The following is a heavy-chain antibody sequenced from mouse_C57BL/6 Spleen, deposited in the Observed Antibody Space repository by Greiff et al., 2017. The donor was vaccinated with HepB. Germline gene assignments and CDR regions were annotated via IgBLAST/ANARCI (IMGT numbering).Heavy chain of an antibody. V-gene: IGHV1-19*01. Sequence: EVKLMESGPVLVKPGASVKMSCKASGYTFTDYYMNWVKQSHGKSLEWIGVINPYNGGTSYNQKFKGKATLTVDKSSSTAYMELNSLTSEDSAVYYCARLKVTTVVDYWGQGTTLTVSS. D-gene: IGHD1-1*01. J-gene: IGHJ2*01. CDR1: GYTFTDYY. CDR2: INPYNGGT. CDR3: ARLKVTTVVDY.